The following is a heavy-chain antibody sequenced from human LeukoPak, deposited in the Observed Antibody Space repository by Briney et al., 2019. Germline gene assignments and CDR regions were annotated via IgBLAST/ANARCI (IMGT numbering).Heavy chain of an antibody. Sequence: PGGSLRLSCAASGFTFSDYFFSWVRQAPGKGPEWVSYISSRGDIIHYADAVKGRFTISRDNAKSTVYLLMNSLRAEDTAIYYCARTGMDVWGQGTTVTVSS. CDR2: ISSRGDII. CDR3: ARTGMDV. J-gene: IGHJ6*02. V-gene: IGHV3-11*04. CDR1: GFTFSDYF.